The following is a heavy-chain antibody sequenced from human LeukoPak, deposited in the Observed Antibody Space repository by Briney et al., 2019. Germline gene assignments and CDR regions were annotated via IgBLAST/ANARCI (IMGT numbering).Heavy chain of an antibody. CDR3: ARDATRGGDNDY. J-gene: IGHJ4*02. CDR2: INEDGSYK. Sequence: PGGSLRLSCAVSGFTFTSYWMSWVRQAPGKGLEWVANINEDGSYKYHADSVKGRLTISRDNAKNSLHLQMNSLAEDTAVYYCARDATRGGDNDYWGQGTRVIVSS. V-gene: IGHV3-7*01. CDR1: GFTFTSYW. D-gene: IGHD2-21*02.